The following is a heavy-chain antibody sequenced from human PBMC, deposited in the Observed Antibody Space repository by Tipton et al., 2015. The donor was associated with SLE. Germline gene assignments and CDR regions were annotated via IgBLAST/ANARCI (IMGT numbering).Heavy chain of an antibody. D-gene: IGHD6-13*01. J-gene: IGHJ5*02. Sequence: TLFLTCIVSGVSISSRTYYWGWIRQPPGKGLEWIGSIYYSGSTYYNPSLKSRVTISEDTSKNQFSLKLSSVTAADTAVYYCARQLIAALNWFDPWGQGTLVTVSS. V-gene: IGHV4-39*01. CDR2: IYYSGST. CDR1: GVSISSRTYY. CDR3: ARQLIAALNWFDP.